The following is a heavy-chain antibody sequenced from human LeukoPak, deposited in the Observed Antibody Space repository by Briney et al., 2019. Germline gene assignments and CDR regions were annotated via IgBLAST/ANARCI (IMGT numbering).Heavy chain of an antibody. Sequence: GGSLKLSCSASGLTFSVSAIHWVRQASGKGLEWVGRIKTKADNYATAYAASVKGRFSISRDDSTNTAYLQMNSLKTEDTAVYYCTHPAYYYNVDVWGKGTTVTVSS. CDR1: GLTFSVSA. CDR3: THPAYYYNVDV. J-gene: IGHJ6*04. CDR2: IKTKADNYAT. D-gene: IGHD6-25*01. V-gene: IGHV3-73*01.